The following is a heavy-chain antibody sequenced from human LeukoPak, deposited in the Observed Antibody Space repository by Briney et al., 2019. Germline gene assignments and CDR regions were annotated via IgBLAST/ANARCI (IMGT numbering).Heavy chain of an antibody. V-gene: IGHV4-39*01. CDR1: GGSISSSSYY. CDR3: AKSNGYGLIDY. D-gene: IGHD5-12*01. CDR2: IYHSGTT. Sequence: SETLSLTCTVSGGSISSSSYYWGWIRQPPGKGLEWIGSIYHSGTTSYNPSLESRVTISLDTSKNQFSLKLSSVTAADTAMYYCAKSNGYGLIDYWGQGTLVTVSS. J-gene: IGHJ4*02.